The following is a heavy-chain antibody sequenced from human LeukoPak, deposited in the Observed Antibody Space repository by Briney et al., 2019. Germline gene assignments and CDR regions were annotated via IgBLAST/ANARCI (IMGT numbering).Heavy chain of an antibody. J-gene: IGHJ5*02. Sequence: GGSLRLSCAASGFTFSSYGMHWVRQAPGKGLEWVAVISYDGSNKYYADSVKGRFTISRDNSKNTLYLQMNSLRAEDTAVYYCARDSRYYDILTGYYNWFDPWGQGTLVTVSS. CDR2: ISYDGSNK. D-gene: IGHD3-9*01. CDR1: GFTFSSYG. V-gene: IGHV3-30*03. CDR3: ARDSRYYDILTGYYNWFDP.